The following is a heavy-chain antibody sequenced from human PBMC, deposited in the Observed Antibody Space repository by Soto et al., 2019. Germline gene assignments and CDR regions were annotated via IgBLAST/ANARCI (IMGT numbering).Heavy chain of an antibody. D-gene: IGHD1-1*01. J-gene: IGHJ4*02. Sequence: EVQLLESGGGLVQPGGSLRLSCAVSGFRFSDFAISWVRQAPGKSLEWVSTISASGRATYYADSVKGRFTISRDNSQNTLFLHMDNLRGEDSAQYSCSKDLRPGDLVYWGQGTLVTVSS. CDR3: SKDLRPGDLVY. CDR1: GFRFSDFA. V-gene: IGHV3-23*01. CDR2: ISASGRAT.